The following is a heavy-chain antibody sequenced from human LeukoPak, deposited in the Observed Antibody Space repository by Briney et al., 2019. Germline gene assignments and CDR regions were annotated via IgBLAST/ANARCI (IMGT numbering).Heavy chain of an antibody. V-gene: IGHV3-23*01. CDR2: ISGSGGST. CDR3: ARETGDDSSGYFAFDI. Sequence: GGSLRLSCAASGFTFSSYAMSWVRQAPGKGLEWVSAISGSGGSTYYADSVKGRFTISRDNSKNTLYLQMNSLRAEDTAVYYCARETGDDSSGYFAFDIWGQGTMVTVSS. CDR1: GFTFSSYA. D-gene: IGHD3-22*01. J-gene: IGHJ3*02.